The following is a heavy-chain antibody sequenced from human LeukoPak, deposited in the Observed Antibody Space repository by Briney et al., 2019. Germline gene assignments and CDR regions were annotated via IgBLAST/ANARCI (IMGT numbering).Heavy chain of an antibody. Sequence: GGSLRLSCAASGCTFSSYSMNWVRQAPGKGLEWVSYISSSSSTIYYADSAKGRFTISRDHAKNSLYLQMNSLRAEDTAVYYCARDLHSLQGGFGFWGQGTLVTVSS. CDR3: ARDLHSLQGGFGF. D-gene: IGHD3-16*01. V-gene: IGHV3-48*01. CDR2: ISSSSSTI. J-gene: IGHJ4*02. CDR1: GCTFSSYS.